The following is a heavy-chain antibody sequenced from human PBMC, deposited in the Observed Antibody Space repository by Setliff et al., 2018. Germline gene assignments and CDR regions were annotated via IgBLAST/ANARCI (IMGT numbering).Heavy chain of an antibody. J-gene: IGHJ5*02. CDR2: IIPILGIT. V-gene: IGHV1-69*13. Sequence: GASVKVSCKASGGAFSTYSLSWVRQAPGQGFEWVGRIIPILGITNYAQRFQGRVTITADDSTSTIYMDVSSLRAKDTATYYCAGTDAYRAGDCSISWGQGTLVTVSS. D-gene: IGHD2-21*02. CDR1: GGAFSTYS. CDR3: AGTDAYRAGDCSIS.